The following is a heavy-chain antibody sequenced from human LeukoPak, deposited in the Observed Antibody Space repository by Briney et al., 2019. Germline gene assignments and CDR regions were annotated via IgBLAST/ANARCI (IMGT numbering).Heavy chain of an antibody. D-gene: IGHD5-12*01. CDR1: GYTFTSYG. V-gene: IGHV1-18*04. Sequence: ASVKVSCKASGYTFTSYGISWVRQAPGQGLEWVGWISAYNGNTNYAQKLQGRVTMTTDTSTSTAYMELRSLRSDDTAVYYCARDQGYSGYEAEVDYWGQGTLVTASS. J-gene: IGHJ4*02. CDR3: ARDQGYSGYEAEVDY. CDR2: ISAYNGNT.